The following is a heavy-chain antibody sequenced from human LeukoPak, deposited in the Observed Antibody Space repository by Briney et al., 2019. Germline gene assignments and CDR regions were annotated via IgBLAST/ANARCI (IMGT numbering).Heavy chain of an antibody. CDR3: ARDQEGFDY. CDR2: IYPRDGST. J-gene: IGHJ4*02. CDR1: GYTFTSNY. V-gene: IGHV1-46*01. Sequence: GASVKVSCKASGYTFTSNYIHWVRKAPGQGLEWMGMIYPRDGSTSYAQKFQGRVTVTRDTSTSTVHMELSGLRSEDTAVYYCARDQEGFDYWGQGTLDTVSS.